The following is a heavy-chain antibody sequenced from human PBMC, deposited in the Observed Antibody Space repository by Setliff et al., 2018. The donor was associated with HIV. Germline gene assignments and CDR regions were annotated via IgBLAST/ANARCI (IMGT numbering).Heavy chain of an antibody. CDR1: GGSLSGYY. Sequence: SETLSLTCAVYGGSLSGYYWSWIRQSPGKGLEWIGEINHTGSTNYIPSLKSRLTMSVDTSKNQFSLKLSSVTAADTAVYYCARTRGYCSATSCYALRGPDYWGQGTLVTVSS. V-gene: IGHV4-34*01. D-gene: IGHD2-2*01. J-gene: IGHJ4*02. CDR2: INHTGST. CDR3: ARTRGYCSATSCYALRGPDY.